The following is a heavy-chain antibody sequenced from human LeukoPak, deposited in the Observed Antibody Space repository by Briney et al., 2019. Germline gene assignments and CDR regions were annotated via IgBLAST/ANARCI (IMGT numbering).Heavy chain of an antibody. V-gene: IGHV3-48*03. CDR2: ISSAGTTK. J-gene: IGHJ5*02. CDR1: GFTFSSYE. CDR3: ARDYWFGP. Sequence: GGSLRLSCAASGFTFSSYEMNWVRQAPGKGLEWISYISSAGTTKIYADSVKGRFTISRDNAKNSLYLQMNSLRAEDTAVYYCARDYWFGPWGHGTLVTVSS.